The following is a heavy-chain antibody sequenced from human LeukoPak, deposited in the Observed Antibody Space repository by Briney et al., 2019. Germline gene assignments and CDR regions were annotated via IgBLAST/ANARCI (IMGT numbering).Heavy chain of an antibody. CDR1: GFTFSSYG. D-gene: IGHD5-24*01. CDR3: ARESDGYNCFDY. Sequence: PGRSLRLSCAASGFTFSSYGMHWVRQAPGKGLEWVAVISYDGSNKYYADSVKGRFTISRDNSKNTLYLQMNSLRAEDTAVYYCARESDGYNCFDYWGQGTLVTVSS. V-gene: IGHV3-30*03. CDR2: ISYDGSNK. J-gene: IGHJ4*02.